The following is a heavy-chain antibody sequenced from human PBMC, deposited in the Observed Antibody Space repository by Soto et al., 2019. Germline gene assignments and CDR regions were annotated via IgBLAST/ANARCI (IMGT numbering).Heavy chain of an antibody. J-gene: IGHJ6*02. V-gene: IGHV4-31*03. Sequence: SETLSLTCTVSGGSISSGGYYWSWIRQHPGKGLEWIGYIYYSGSTYYNPSLKSRVTISVDTSKNQFSLKLSSVTAADTAVYYCAGLRIYYYDNSGYFSGLTRNVPRYDFDVWGQGTMVTVSS. CDR3: AGLRIYYYDNSGYFSGLTRNVPRYDFDV. D-gene: IGHD3-22*01. CDR2: IYYSGST. CDR1: GGSISSGGYY.